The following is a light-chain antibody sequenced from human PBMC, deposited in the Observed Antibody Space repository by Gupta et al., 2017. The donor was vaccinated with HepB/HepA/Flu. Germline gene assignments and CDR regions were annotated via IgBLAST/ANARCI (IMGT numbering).Light chain of an antibody. V-gene: IGKV3D-15*01. J-gene: IGKJ2*01. Sequence: MTQSPAALTVSPGDTVTLSCRASQGVSVHVAWYQQKSGQAPRLLIYGASTRATDIPARFSGSGSGTEVTLTIRGLQSEDFAIYYCQQYNNWPPYTFGQGTKLEI. CDR3: QQYNNWPPYT. CDR1: QGVSVH. CDR2: GAS.